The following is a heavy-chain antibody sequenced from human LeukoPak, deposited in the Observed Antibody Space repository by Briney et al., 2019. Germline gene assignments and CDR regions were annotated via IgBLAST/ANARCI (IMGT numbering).Heavy chain of an antibody. Sequence: SQTLSLTCAISGDSVSSINGAWNWIRQSPSRGLEWLGRTYYRSKWYNDYAVSIQGRITINPDTSRNQFSLQLNSVTPDDTAVYYCARDVVISGWYTFDYWGQGTLVTVSS. CDR1: GDSVSSINGA. D-gene: IGHD6-19*01. CDR3: ARDVVISGWYTFDY. J-gene: IGHJ4*02. V-gene: IGHV6-1*01. CDR2: TYYRSKWYN.